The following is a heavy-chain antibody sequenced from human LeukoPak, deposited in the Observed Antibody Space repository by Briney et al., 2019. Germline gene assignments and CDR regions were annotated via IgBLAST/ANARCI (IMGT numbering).Heavy chain of an antibody. CDR3: ARAQYYYDRSAKQMRYHYYGMDV. D-gene: IGHD3-22*01. V-gene: IGHV1-69*13. CDR2: INPIFGTG. CDR1: GGTFSSYA. Sequence: SVKVSCKASGGTFSSYAISWVGQARGQGLEWMGGINPIFGTGNYAQKFHGRVTITADESTSTAYMELSRMRSQDTDVYSCARAQYYYDRSAKQMRYHYYGMDVWGQGTTVTLSS. J-gene: IGHJ6*02.